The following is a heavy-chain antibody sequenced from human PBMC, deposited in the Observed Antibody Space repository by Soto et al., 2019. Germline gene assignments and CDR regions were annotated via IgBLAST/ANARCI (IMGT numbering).Heavy chain of an antibody. CDR2: IIPIFGTA. V-gene: IGHV1-69*12. D-gene: IGHD3-9*01. CDR3: ASGDVLRYFEHPDGMDV. CDR1: GGTFSSYA. J-gene: IGHJ6*02. Sequence: QVQLVQSGAEVKKPGSSVKVSCKASGGTFSSYAISWVRQAPGQGLEWMGGIIPIFGTANYAQKFQGRVTITADESTSTAYMELSSLRSEDTAVYYCASGDVLRYFEHPDGMDVWGQGTTVTVSS.